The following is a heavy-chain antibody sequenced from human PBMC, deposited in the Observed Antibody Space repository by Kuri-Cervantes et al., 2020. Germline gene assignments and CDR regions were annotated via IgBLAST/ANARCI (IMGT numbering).Heavy chain of an antibody. CDR1: GFTFSSYS. V-gene: IGHV3-48*04. Sequence: ETLSLTCAASGFTFSSYSMNWVRQAPGKGLEWVSYISSSSSTIYYADSVKGRFTISRDNAKNSLYLQMNSLRAEDTAVYYCARDRTNDYDFWSGYRGGAFDIWGQGTVVTVSS. CDR3: ARDRTNDYDFWSGYRGGAFDI. D-gene: IGHD3-3*01. CDR2: ISSSSSTI. J-gene: IGHJ3*02.